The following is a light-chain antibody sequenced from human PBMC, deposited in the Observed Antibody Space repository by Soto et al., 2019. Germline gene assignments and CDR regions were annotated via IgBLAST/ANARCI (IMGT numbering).Light chain of an antibody. Sequence: QSALTQPASVSGSPGQSITISCTGTSSDVGYYNYVSWYQQHPGKVPKLMIYEVSNRPSGVSHRFSGSKSGNTASLTISGLQSEDEADYYCSSYTGSSTLVFGGGTQLTVL. CDR2: EVS. V-gene: IGLV2-14*01. CDR3: SSYTGSSTLV. CDR1: SSDVGYYNY. J-gene: IGLJ2*01.